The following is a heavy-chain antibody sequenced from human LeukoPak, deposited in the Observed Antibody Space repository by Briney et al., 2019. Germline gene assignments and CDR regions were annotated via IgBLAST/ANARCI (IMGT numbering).Heavy chain of an antibody. D-gene: IGHD2-2*01. V-gene: IGHV3-23*01. Sequence: GRSLRLSCAASGFTFSSYAMSWVRQAPGKGLEWVSVISGSGGSTYYADSVKGRFTISRDNSKNTLYLQMNSLRAEDTAVYYCAKELGCSSTNCPSDYWGQGTLVTVSS. CDR3: AKELGCSSTNCPSDY. CDR2: ISGSGGST. J-gene: IGHJ4*02. CDR1: GFTFSSYA.